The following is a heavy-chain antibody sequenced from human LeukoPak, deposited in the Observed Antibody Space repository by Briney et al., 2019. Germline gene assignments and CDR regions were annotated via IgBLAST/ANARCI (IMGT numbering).Heavy chain of an antibody. V-gene: IGHV3-7*01. J-gene: IGHJ4*02. Sequence: GGSLRLSCAASGFTFRKAWMTWVRQAPGKGPEWVANIKEDGSEKYYVDSVKGRFTISRDNARNSLSLQMNGLRAEDTAIYYCATYGVTQSATDYWGQGTLVAVSS. D-gene: IGHD2-21*02. CDR1: GFTFRKAW. CDR2: IKEDGSEK. CDR3: ATYGVTQSATDY.